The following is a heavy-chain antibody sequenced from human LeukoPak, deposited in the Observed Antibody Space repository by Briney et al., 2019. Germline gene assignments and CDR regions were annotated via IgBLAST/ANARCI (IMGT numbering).Heavy chain of an antibody. D-gene: IGHD3-9*01. CDR1: GGSISSYY. V-gene: IGHV4-59*01. CDR3: ARVYDILTGYSHFDY. CDR2: IYYSGST. Sequence: PSETLSLTCTVSGGSISSYYWSWIRQPPGKGLEWIGYIYYSGSTNYNPSLKSRVTISVDTSKNQFSLKLSSVTAADTAVYYCARVYDILTGYSHFDYWGQGTLVTVSS. J-gene: IGHJ4*02.